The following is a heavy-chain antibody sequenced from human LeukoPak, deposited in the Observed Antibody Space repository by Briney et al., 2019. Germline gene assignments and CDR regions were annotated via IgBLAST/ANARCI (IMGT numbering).Heavy chain of an antibody. D-gene: IGHD3-10*01. CDR1: GYTFTSYA. V-gene: IGHV7-4-1*02. J-gene: IGHJ4*02. CDR3: ASNYYGSGSYLDY. Sequence: GASVKVSCKASGYTFTSYAMNWVRQAPGQGLEWMGWINTNTGDPTYAQGFTGRFVFSLDTSVSTAYLQISSLKAEDTAVYYCASNYYGSGSYLDYWGQGTLVTVSS. CDR2: INTNTGDP.